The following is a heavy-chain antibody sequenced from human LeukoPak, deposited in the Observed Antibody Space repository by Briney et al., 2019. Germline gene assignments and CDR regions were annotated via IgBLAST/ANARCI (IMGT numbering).Heavy chain of an antibody. CDR3: ARRGLPDV. V-gene: IGHV3-7*01. CDR2: IKPDGSEI. CDR1: GLTFSSYL. D-gene: IGHD2-15*01. J-gene: IGHJ6*04. Sequence: GGSLRLSCAASGLTFSSYLMSWVRQAPEKGLEWVAKIKPDGSEIYHVDSVQGRFTISRDNAKNSLYLQMNSLRAEDTAVYYCARRGLPDVWGKGTTVTVSS.